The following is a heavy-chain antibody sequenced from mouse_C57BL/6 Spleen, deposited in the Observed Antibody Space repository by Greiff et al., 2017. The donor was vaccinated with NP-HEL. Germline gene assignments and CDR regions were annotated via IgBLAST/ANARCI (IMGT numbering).Heavy chain of an antibody. CDR2: IDPNSGGT. D-gene: IGHD1-1*01. CDR1: GYTFTSYW. V-gene: IGHV1-72*01. CDR3: AREDYYYGSSYDWFAY. Sequence: QVQLQQPGAELVKPGASVKLSCKASGYTFTSYWMHWVKQRPGRGLEWIGRIDPNSGGTTYNEKFKSKATLTVDKPSSTAYMQLSSLTAEDSAVYYLAREDYYYGSSYDWFAYWGQGTLVTVSA. J-gene: IGHJ3*01.